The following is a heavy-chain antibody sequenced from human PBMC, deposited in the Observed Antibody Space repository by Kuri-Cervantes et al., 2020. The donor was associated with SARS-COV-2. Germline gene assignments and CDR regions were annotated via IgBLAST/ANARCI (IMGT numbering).Heavy chain of an antibody. CDR1: GGSISSGGYY. CDR2: IYYSGTT. J-gene: IGHJ6*02. D-gene: IGHD2-15*01. V-gene: IGHV4-31*03. Sequence: LRLSCTVSGGSISSGGYYWSWIRQHPGKGLEWIGYIYYSGTTYYNPSLKSRVTISVDKYKNQFSLKLTSVTAADTAVYYCARNDCSGGNCYFQSSGLDVWGQGTTVTVSS. CDR3: ARNDCSGGNCYFQSSGLDV.